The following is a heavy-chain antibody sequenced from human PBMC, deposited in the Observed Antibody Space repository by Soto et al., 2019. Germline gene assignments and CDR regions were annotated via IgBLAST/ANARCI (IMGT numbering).Heavy chain of an antibody. CDR3: ARRTGFDI. J-gene: IGHJ3*02. Sequence: WVRQAPGKGLEWVSYISSSSSTIYYADSVKGRFTISRDNAKNSLYLQMNSLRAEHKAVYYCARRTGFDIWGHGKMVLV. V-gene: IGHV3-48*01. CDR2: ISSSSSTI.